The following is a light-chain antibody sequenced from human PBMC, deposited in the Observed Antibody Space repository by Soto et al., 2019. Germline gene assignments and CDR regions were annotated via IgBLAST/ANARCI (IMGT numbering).Light chain of an antibody. V-gene: IGKV3-20*01. CDR2: GAS. CDR3: QQYGSSPRT. Sequence: EIVLTQSPGTLSLSPGERATLSCRASQSINSSYLAWYQQKPGQPPRLLIYGASSRATGIPDRFSGSGSGTDFTLTISRLEPEDFAMYYCQQYGSSPRTFGQGTKVEIK. J-gene: IGKJ1*01. CDR1: QSINSSY.